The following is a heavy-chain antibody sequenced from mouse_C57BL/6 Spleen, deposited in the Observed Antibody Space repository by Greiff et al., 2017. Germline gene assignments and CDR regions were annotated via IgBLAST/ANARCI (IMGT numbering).Heavy chain of an antibody. J-gene: IGHJ2*01. CDR3: ARELRLYYFDY. V-gene: IGHV1-69*01. CDR1: GYTFTSYW. Sequence: QVQLQQPGAELVMPGASVKLSCQASGYTFTSYWMHWVKQRPGQGLEWIGEIDPSDSYTNYNQKFKGKSTLTVDKSSSTAYMQLSSLTSEDSAVYYCARELRLYYFDYWGQGTTLTVSS. D-gene: IGHD3-2*02. CDR2: IDPSDSYT.